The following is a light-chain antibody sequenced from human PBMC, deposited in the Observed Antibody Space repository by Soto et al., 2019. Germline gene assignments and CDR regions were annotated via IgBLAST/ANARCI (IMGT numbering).Light chain of an antibody. CDR3: ISYTSSSTLV. J-gene: IGLJ1*01. CDR2: EVI. CDR1: SSDVGGYNY. V-gene: IGLV2-14*01. Sequence: QSVLTQPASVSGSPGQSITISCTGTSSDVGGYNYVSWYQQHPGKAPKLMIYEVINRPSGVSNRFSGSKSGNTASLSISGLQAEDEADYYCISYTSSSTLVFGTGTKVTVL.